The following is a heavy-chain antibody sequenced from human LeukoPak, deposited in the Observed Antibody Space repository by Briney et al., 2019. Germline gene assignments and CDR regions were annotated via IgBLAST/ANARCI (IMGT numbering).Heavy chain of an antibody. V-gene: IGHV4-30-2*01. CDR3: ARGGLGNSFDY. CDR1: GGSISSGGYY. D-gene: IGHD7-27*01. Sequence: SETLSLTCTVSGGSISSGGYYWSWIRQPPGKGREWIVYIYHSGSTYYNPSLKSRVTISVDTSKNQFSLKLSSVTAADTAVYYCARGGLGNSFDYWGQGTLVTVSS. J-gene: IGHJ4*02. CDR2: IYHSGST.